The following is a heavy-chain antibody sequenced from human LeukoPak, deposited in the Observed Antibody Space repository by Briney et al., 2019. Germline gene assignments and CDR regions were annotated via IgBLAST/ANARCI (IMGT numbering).Heavy chain of an antibody. Sequence: GGSLRLSCAASGISFSDHYMDWVRQAPGRGLEWVGRIRNGVNSYTTEYAASVKGRFTISREDSQNSLSLQMNSLKTEDTAVYYCATYGSESYVNYYYYGLDVWGQGTMVIVSS. D-gene: IGHD3-10*01. J-gene: IGHJ6*02. CDR1: GISFSDHY. CDR2: IRNGVNSYTT. V-gene: IGHV3-72*01. CDR3: ATYGSESYVNYYYYGLDV.